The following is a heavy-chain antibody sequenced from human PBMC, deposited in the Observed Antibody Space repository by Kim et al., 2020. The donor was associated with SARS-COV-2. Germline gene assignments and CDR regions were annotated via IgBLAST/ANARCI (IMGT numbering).Heavy chain of an antibody. Sequence: ASVKVSCKASGYTFTGYYMHWVRQAPGQGLEWMGRINPNSGGTNYAQKFQGRVTMTRDTSISTAYMELSRLRSDDTAVYYCARVNTMVQGAFDIWGQGTMVTVSS. J-gene: IGHJ3*02. CDR3: ARVNTMVQGAFDI. D-gene: IGHD3-10*01. CDR1: GYTFTGYY. CDR2: INPNSGGT. V-gene: IGHV1-2*06.